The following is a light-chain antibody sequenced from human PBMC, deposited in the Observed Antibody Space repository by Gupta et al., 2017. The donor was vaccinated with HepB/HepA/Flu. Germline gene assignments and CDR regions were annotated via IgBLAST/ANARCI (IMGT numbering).Light chain of an antibody. CDR3: LKSFGPET. J-gene: IGKJ3*01. Sequence: DIQLTQSPSSLSASIGDRVTMTCRASLSITNNLSWYQQKSGKAPRLLIYGASTLQSGVPSIFSGSGSGTDFTLTISSLQPDDFGTYYCLKSFGPETFGRGTKVDV. CDR2: GAS. V-gene: IGKV1-39*01. CDR1: LSITNN.